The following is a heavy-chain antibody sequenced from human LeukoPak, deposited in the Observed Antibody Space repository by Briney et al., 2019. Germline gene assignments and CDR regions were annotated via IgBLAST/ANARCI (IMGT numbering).Heavy chain of an antibody. D-gene: IGHD3-22*01. V-gene: IGHV1-3*01. CDR2: INGGSGNT. J-gene: IGHJ4*02. CDR3: ANPRYDSSGYYYVD. Sequence: ASVTVSFKASGYTFTDYTMHWLRQAPGQRLDWMGWINGGSGNTKYSPEFQGRVTITRDTSASTAYMELSSLRSEDTAVYYCANPRYDSSGYYYVDWGQGTLVTVSS. CDR1: GYTFTDYT.